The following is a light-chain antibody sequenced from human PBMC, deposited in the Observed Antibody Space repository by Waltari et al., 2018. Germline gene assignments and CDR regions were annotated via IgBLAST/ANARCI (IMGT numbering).Light chain of an antibody. V-gene: IGLV3-25*02. CDR1: ALPKKY. CDR2: RGS. CDR3: QSADSSGNTYV. J-gene: IGLJ1*01. Sequence: SYELTQPPSVSVSPGQTARITCSGDALPKKYAYWYQQKPGQAPVLVIYRGSERPSGIPARFSGSSSGTTVTLTISGVQAEDEAYYYCQSADSSGNTYVFGIGTKVTVL.